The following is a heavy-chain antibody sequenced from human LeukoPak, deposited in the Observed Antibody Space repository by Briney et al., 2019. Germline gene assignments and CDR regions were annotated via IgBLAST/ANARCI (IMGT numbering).Heavy chain of an antibody. V-gene: IGHV4-39*01. Sequence: SETLSLTGTVSSRFINSSSYFWRWIRQPPGKGLEWIGSIYYSGSTYYNPSLKSRVNISVDTSKNQFSLKLSSVTAADTPVYYCALLAVDGLPSSDYSGQGTLVTVS. CDR1: SRFINSSSYF. D-gene: IGHD5-12*01. CDR2: IYYSGST. CDR3: ALLAVDGLPSSDY. J-gene: IGHJ4*02.